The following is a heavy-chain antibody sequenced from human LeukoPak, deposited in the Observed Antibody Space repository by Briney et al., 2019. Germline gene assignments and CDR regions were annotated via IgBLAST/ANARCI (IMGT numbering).Heavy chain of an antibody. Sequence: GGSLRLSCAASGFTFSSYAMHWVRQAPGKGLEWVAVISYDGSNKYYADSVKGRFTISRDNSKNTLYLRMNSLRAEDTAVYYCARDYYYGSGSYLFNYWGQGTLVTVSS. V-gene: IGHV3-30-3*01. CDR2: ISYDGSNK. J-gene: IGHJ4*02. CDR1: GFTFSSYA. CDR3: ARDYYYGSGSYLFNY. D-gene: IGHD3-10*01.